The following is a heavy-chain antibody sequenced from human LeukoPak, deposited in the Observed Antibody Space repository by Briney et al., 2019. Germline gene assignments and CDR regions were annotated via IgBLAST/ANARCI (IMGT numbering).Heavy chain of an antibody. J-gene: IGHJ4*02. CDR2: ISSSSSYI. Sequence: GGSLRLSCAASGFTFSSYIMNWVRQAPGKGLEWVSSISSSSSYIYYADSMKGRFTISRDNAKNSLYLQMNSLRAEDTAVYYCARDDNSGSYEVYYYWGQGTLVTVSS. CDR1: GFTFSSYI. CDR3: ARDDNSGSYEVYYY. D-gene: IGHD1-26*01. V-gene: IGHV3-21*01.